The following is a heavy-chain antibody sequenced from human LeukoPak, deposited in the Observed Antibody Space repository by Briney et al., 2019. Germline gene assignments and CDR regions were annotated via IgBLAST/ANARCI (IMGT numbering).Heavy chain of an antibody. CDR1: GGSISSYY. J-gene: IGHJ5*02. Sequence: SETLSLTCTVSGGSISSYYWSWIRQPAGKGLEWIGRIYTSGSTNYNPSLKSRVTMSVDTSKNQFSLKLSSVTAADTAVYYCARARVSGSYIAAAGTGWFDPWGQGTLVTVSS. CDR2: IYTSGST. V-gene: IGHV4-4*07. D-gene: IGHD6-13*01. CDR3: ARARVSGSYIAAAGTGWFDP.